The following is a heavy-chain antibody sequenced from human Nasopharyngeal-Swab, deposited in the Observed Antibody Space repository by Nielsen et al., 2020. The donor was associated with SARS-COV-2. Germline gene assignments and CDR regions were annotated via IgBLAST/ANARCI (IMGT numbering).Heavy chain of an antibody. V-gene: IGHV1-2*04. J-gene: IGHJ6*02. CDR1: GYTFTGYY. CDR2: INPNSGGT. D-gene: IGHD4/OR15-4a*01. Sequence: ASVKVSCKDSGYTFTGYYMHWVRQAPGQGLEWMGWINPNSGGTNYAQKFQGWVTMTRDTSISTAYMELSRLRSDDTAVYYCARDLVADYALTVRGNYYYGMDVWGQGTTVTVSS. CDR3: ARDLVADYALTVRGNYYYGMDV.